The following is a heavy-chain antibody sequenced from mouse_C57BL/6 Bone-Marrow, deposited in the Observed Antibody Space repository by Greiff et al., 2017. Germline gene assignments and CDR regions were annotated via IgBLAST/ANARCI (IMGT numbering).Heavy chain of an antibody. Sequence: EVKLQQSGPGLVKPSQSLSLTCSVTGYSITSGYYWNWIRQFPGNKLEWMGYISYDGSNNYNPSLKNRISITRDTSKNQFFLKLNSVTTEDTATYYCARETYGDWGQGTTLTVSS. CDR1: GYSITSGYY. CDR2: ISYDGSN. CDR3: ARETYGD. D-gene: IGHD1-1*02. V-gene: IGHV3-6*01. J-gene: IGHJ2*01.